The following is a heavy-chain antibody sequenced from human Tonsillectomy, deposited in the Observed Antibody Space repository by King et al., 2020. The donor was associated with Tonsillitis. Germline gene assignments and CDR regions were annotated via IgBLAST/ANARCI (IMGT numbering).Heavy chain of an antibody. CDR3: ARTSLSDYGDYRDFDY. CDR2: IFSSGST. V-gene: IGHV4-61*02. D-gene: IGHD4-17*01. CDR1: GGSINNGNYY. Sequence: QLQESGPGLVKPSQTLSLTGTVSGGSINNGNYYWSWIRQPAGKGLEWIGRIFSSGSTKYNPSLKSRVTMSVDTSKNQFSLKLSSVTAADTAVYYCARTSLSDYGDYRDFDYWGQGTLVTVSS. J-gene: IGHJ4*02.